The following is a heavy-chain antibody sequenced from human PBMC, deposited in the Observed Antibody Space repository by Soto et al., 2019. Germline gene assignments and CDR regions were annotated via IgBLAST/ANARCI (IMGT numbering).Heavy chain of an antibody. J-gene: IGHJ5*02. CDR1: CYSFSPYW. CDR2: IYPSDSDT. V-gene: IGHV5-51*01. Sequence: GESLTSSGSCSCYSFSPYWIGRVRQMPGKGLEWIGSIYPSDSDTRYSPSFVGHVSISADKSTETAYLHWTSLAASDTATYYCARSHSTFHWFDPWGQGTQVTVSS. D-gene: IGHD3-3*02. CDR3: ARSHSTFHWFDP.